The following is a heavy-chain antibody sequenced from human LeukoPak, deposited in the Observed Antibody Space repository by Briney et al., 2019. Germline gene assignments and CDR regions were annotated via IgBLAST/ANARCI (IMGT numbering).Heavy chain of an antibody. V-gene: IGHV4-34*01. Sequence: SETLSLTCAVYGGSLSGYYWSWIRQPPGKGLEWIGEINHSGSTNYNPSLKSRVTISVDTSKNQFSLKLSSVTAADTAVYYCASKAGLRPFDYWGQGTLVTVSS. CDR1: GGSLSGYY. CDR2: INHSGST. J-gene: IGHJ4*02. CDR3: ASKAGLRPFDY. D-gene: IGHD5-12*01.